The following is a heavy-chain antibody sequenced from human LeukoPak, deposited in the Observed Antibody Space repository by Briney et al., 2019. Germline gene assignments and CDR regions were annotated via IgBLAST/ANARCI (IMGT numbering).Heavy chain of an antibody. Sequence: ASVKVSCKASGYTFTGYYMHWVRQAPGQGLEWMGWINPNSGGTNYAQKFQGRVTMTRDTSISTAYMELSRLRSDDTAVYYCAGDILDWEEGSNYGYFDYWGQGTLVTVSS. D-gene: IGHD1-26*01. J-gene: IGHJ4*02. CDR3: AGDILDWEEGSNYGYFDY. CDR1: GYTFTGYY. CDR2: INPNSGGT. V-gene: IGHV1-2*02.